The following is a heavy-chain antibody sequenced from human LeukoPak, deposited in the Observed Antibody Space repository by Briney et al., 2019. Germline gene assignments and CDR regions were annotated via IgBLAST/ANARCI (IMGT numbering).Heavy chain of an antibody. J-gene: IGHJ3*02. V-gene: IGHV3-7*01. CDR3: ARAGADGGSYLGDAFDI. CDR2: IKQDGSEK. CDR1: GFTFSSYW. D-gene: IGHD1-26*01. Sequence: PGGSLRLSCAASGFTFSSYWMSWVRQAPGKGLEWVANIKQDGSEKYYVDSVKGRFTISRDNAKKSLYLQMNSLRAEDTAVYYCARAGADGGSYLGDAFDIWGQGTMVTVSS.